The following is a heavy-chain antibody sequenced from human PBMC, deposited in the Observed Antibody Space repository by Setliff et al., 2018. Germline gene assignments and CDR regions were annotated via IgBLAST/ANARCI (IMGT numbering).Heavy chain of an antibody. CDR1: GSTFSSYA. Sequence: SVKVSCKASGSTFSSYAISWVRQAPGQGLEWMGGIIPIIGIANYAQKFQGRVTITADESTSTAYMELSSLRSEDTAVYYCARDFMVRGVIITAGNAFDIWGQGTMVTVSS. J-gene: IGHJ3*02. V-gene: IGHV1-69*10. D-gene: IGHD3-10*01. CDR3: ARDFMVRGVIITAGNAFDI. CDR2: IIPIIGIA.